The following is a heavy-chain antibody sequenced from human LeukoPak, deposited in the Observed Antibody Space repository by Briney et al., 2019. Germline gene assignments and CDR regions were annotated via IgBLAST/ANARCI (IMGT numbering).Heavy chain of an antibody. CDR2: IYYSGST. Sequence: WIGYIYYSGSTNYNPSLKSRVTISVDTSKNQFSLKLSSVTAADTAVYYCASIAAAGSWFDPWGQGTLVTVSS. D-gene: IGHD6-13*01. CDR3: ASIAAAGSWFDP. J-gene: IGHJ5*02. V-gene: IGHV4-59*01.